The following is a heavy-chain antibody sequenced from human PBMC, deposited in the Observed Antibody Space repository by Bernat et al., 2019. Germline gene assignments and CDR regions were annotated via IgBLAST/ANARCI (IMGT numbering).Heavy chain of an antibody. CDR3: AKFRDSGSGGQ. Sequence: QLQLQESGPGLVKPSETLSLSCTVPGGPISSSSYYWGWIRQPPGKGLEWIGSIYGGSTYYNPSLKSRVTISEDTSKNQFSLKLSSVTAADTAVYYCAKFRDSGSGGQWGQGTLVTVSS. J-gene: IGHJ4*02. CDR2: IYGGST. CDR1: GGPISSSSYY. V-gene: IGHV4-39*01. D-gene: IGHD5-12*01.